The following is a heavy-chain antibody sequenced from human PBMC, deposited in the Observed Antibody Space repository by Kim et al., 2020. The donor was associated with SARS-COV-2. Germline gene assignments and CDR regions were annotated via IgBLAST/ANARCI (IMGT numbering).Heavy chain of an antibody. CDR1: GFTFDDYA. V-gene: IGHV3-9*01. CDR3: AGWSYYGMDV. CDR2: ITCNSGSI. D-gene: IGHD6-19*01. J-gene: IGHJ6*02. Sequence: GGSLRLSCAASGFTFDDYAMEWVRQAPGKGLEWVAGITCNSGSIDYADSVKGRFAISRDNAKNSLYLQMNSLRTEDTALYYCAGWSYYGMDVWGQGTTVTVSS.